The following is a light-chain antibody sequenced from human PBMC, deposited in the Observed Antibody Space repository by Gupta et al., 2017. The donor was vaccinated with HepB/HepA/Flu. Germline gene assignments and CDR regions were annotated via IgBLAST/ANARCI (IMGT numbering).Light chain of an antibody. CDR2: DVS. Sequence: SALTPPASVSGSPGQSITISCTGTSSDVGGYNYVSLYQQHPGKAPKLMIYDVSNRPSGVSNRFSGSKSGNTASLTISGLQAEDEADYYCSSYTSSSTVVFGGGTKLPVL. V-gene: IGLV2-14*03. CDR3: SSYTSSSTVV. J-gene: IGLJ2*01. CDR1: SSDVGGYNY.